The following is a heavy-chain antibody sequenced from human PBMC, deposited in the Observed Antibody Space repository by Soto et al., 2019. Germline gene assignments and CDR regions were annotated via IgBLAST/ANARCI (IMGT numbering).Heavy chain of an antibody. Sequence: ASVKVSCKASGYTFTSYGISWVRQAPGQGLEWMGWISAYNGNTNYAQKLQGRVTMTTDTSTSTAYMELRSLRSDDTAVYYCARVIVGATYYYYGMDVWGQGTTVTVSS. V-gene: IGHV1-18*01. CDR2: ISAYNGNT. D-gene: IGHD1-26*01. CDR3: ARVIVGATYYYYGMDV. J-gene: IGHJ6*02. CDR1: GYTFTSYG.